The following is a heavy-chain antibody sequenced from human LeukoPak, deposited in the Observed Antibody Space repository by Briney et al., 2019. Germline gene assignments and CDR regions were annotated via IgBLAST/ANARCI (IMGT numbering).Heavy chain of an antibody. CDR1: GGTFSSYA. J-gene: IGHJ6*04. CDR3: ARIPPYGSGSYSYYGMDV. CDR2: IIPIFGTA. Sequence: GSSVKVSCKASGGTFSSYAISWLRQAPGQGLEWMGGIIPIFGTANYAQKFQGRVTITADKSTSTAYMELSSLRSEDTGVYYCARIPPYGSGSYSYYGMDVWGKGTTVTVSS. V-gene: IGHV1-69*06. D-gene: IGHD3-10*01.